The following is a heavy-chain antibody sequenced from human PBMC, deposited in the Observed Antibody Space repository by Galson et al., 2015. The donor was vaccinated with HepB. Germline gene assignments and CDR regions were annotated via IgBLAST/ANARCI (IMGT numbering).Heavy chain of an antibody. CDR3: AKAQGTSRYNPVDY. D-gene: IGHD2-2*02. CDR2: IIPLFGTA. Sequence: SVKVSCKASGSTFRTETISWVRQAPGQGPEWMGGIIPLFGTAKYAQKFQGRVTITADESTSTAYMEMSSLRSEDTAVYYCAKAQGTSRYNPVDYWGQGTLVTVSS. CDR1: GSTFRTET. J-gene: IGHJ4*02. V-gene: IGHV1-69*13.